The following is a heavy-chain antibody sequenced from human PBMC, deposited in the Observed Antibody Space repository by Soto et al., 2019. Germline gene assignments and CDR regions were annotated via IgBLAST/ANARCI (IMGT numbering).Heavy chain of an antibody. Sequence: PGGSLRLSCSASGFTFSDYYISWLRQAPGKGLEWVSYISDSGDTIYYSDSVKGRFTVSRDNAKNSLYPQMNSLRAEDTAVYYCAREPYDVWSGNYGWGQGTLVTVSS. V-gene: IGHV3-11*01. CDR3: AREPYDVWSGNYG. CDR1: GFTFSDYY. D-gene: IGHD3-3*01. CDR2: ISDSGDTI. J-gene: IGHJ4*02.